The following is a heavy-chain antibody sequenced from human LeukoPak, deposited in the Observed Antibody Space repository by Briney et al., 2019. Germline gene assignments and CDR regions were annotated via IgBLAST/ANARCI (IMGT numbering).Heavy chain of an antibody. D-gene: IGHD4-23*01. CDR2: IYSGGST. V-gene: IGHV3-53*01. CDR1: GFTVSSNY. Sequence: GGSLRLSCAASGFTVSSNYMSWVRQAPGKGLEWVSIIYSGGSTYYADSVKGRFTISGDNSKNTLYLQMNSLRAEDTAVYYCARNGGNGEYFQHWGQGTLVTVSS. J-gene: IGHJ1*01. CDR3: ARNGGNGEYFQH.